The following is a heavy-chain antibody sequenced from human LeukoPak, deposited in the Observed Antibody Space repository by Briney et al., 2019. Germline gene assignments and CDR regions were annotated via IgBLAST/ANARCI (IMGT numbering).Heavy chain of an antibody. D-gene: IGHD3-10*01. V-gene: IGHV1-69*02. J-gene: IGHJ5*01. CDR2: IIPILGIA. Sequence: ASVKVSCKTSGDTFSDYTVNWARQGPGQGLEWMGRIIPILGIATYAQKFQDRVMITADRSTSTAYMELSSLRSEDTAVYYCASGRYYGSGSKNWFDSWGQGTPVTVSS. CDR1: GDTFSDYT. CDR3: ASGRYYGSGSKNWFDS.